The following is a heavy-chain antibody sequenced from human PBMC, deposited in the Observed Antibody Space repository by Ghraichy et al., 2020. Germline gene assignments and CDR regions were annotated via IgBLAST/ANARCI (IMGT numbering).Heavy chain of an antibody. J-gene: IGHJ5*02. V-gene: IGHV3-74*01. CDR1: RFNFSSYW. CDR3: ARDSNYHDFWSAYYTPYFDP. D-gene: IGHD3-3*01. Sequence: GESLNISCAASRFNFSSYWMHWVRQAPGKGLVWVSRINSDGSSTSYEDSVKGRFTISRDNAKNTMYLEMIRLRAEDTAVYYCARDSNYHDFWSAYYTPYFDPWGQGTLVTVSS. CDR2: INSDGSST.